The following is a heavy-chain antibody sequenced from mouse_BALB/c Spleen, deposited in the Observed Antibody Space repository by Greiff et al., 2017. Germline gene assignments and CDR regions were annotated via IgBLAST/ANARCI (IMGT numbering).Heavy chain of an antibody. Sequence: EVQLVESGGGLVKLGGSLKLSCAASGFTFSSYYMSWVRQTPEKRLELVAAINSNGGSTYYPDTVKGRFTISRDNAKNTLYLQMSSLKSEDTAMYCCAREGNYYDYAWFAYWGQGTLVTVSA. D-gene: IGHD2-4*01. CDR1: GFTFSSYY. CDR2: INSNGGST. CDR3: AREGNYYDYAWFAY. J-gene: IGHJ3*01. V-gene: IGHV5-6-2*01.